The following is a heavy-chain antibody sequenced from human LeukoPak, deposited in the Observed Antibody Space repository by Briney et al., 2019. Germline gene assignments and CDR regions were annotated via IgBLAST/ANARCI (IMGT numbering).Heavy chain of an antibody. J-gene: IGHJ3*02. Sequence: PSETLSLTCTVSGGSISSYYWSWIRQPPGKGLEWIGYIYYSGSTNYNPSLKSRVTTSVDTSKNQFSLKLSSVTAADTAVYYCAREGLHGAFDIWGQGTMVTVSS. CDR3: AREGLHGAFDI. CDR2: IYYSGST. CDR1: GGSISSYY. V-gene: IGHV4-59*01.